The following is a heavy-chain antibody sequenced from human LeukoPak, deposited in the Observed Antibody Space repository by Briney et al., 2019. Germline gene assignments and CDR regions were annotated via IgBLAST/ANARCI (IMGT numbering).Heavy chain of an antibody. Sequence: SQTLPLTCTVSGGSISSGSYYWRWLRQPAGKGLEWIGRIYTSGSTNYNPSLKSRVTISVDTSKNQFSLKLSSVTAADTAVYYCARERWLQNFDYWGQGTLVTVSS. CDR1: GGSISSGSYY. J-gene: IGHJ4*02. D-gene: IGHD5-24*01. V-gene: IGHV4-61*02. CDR3: ARERWLQNFDY. CDR2: IYTSGST.